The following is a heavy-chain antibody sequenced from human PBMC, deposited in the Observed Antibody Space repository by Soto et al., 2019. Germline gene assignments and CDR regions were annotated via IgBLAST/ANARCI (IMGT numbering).Heavy chain of an antibody. CDR1: GFTFSSYG. Sequence: GGSLRLSCAASGFTFSSYGMHWVRQAPGKGLEWVAVISYDGSNKYYADSVKGRFTISRDNSKNTLYLQMNSLRAEDTAVYYCAKERFRYCSSTSCSDTDYWGQGTLVTVSS. CDR3: AKERFRYCSSTSCSDTDY. J-gene: IGHJ4*02. V-gene: IGHV3-30*18. CDR2: ISYDGSNK. D-gene: IGHD2-2*01.